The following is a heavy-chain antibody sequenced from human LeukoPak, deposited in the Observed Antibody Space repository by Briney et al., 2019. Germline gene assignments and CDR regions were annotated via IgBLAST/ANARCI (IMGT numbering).Heavy chain of an antibody. CDR2: IIPIFGTA. CDR1: GGTFTSYA. J-gene: IGHJ3*01. CDR3: ARDLGDGYYDSSGYGS. Sequence: PVKDSSTASGGTFTSYAISWVRQAPGHGLEWMGGIIPIFGTANYAHKFPGRVTITTDKSTSTAYMELSSLRSEDTAVYYCARDLGDGYYDSSGYGSGGQGTMVTVSA. D-gene: IGHD3-22*01. V-gene: IGHV1-69*05.